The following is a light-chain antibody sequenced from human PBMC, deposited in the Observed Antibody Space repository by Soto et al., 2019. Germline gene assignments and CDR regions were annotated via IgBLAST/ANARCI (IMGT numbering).Light chain of an antibody. CDR2: GAS. Sequence: ERVRAQTPSTLSVSPGERAPLSCRPSQSVSSNLAWYQQKPGQAPRLLIYGASTRATGIPARFSGSGSGTEFTLTIRCLQSEDFAVYYCQQYKNWPPWTFGQGTKVDIK. CDR1: QSVSSN. V-gene: IGKV3-15*01. J-gene: IGKJ1*01. CDR3: QQYKNWPPWT.